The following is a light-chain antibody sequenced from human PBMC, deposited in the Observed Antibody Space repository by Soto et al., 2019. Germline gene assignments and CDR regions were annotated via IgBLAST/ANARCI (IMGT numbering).Light chain of an antibody. J-gene: IGKJ2*01. CDR1: QSVSSN. CDR3: QQDNNWHPGKYT. V-gene: IGKV3-15*01. Sequence: EIMLTQSPATLSVSPGERATLSCRASQSVSSNLAWYQQKPVQAPRLLIYGASTRATVIPARFPGSGSGTEFTLTISSLPSEAFAVYYCQQDNNWHPGKYTFGQGTKLEIK. CDR2: GAS.